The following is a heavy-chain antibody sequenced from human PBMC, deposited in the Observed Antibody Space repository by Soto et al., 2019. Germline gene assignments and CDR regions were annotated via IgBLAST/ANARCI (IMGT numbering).Heavy chain of an antibody. V-gene: IGHV3-33*01. CDR3: ARDQATQQYYYYGMDV. CDR1: GFTFSSYG. Sequence: GGSLRLSCAASGFTFSSYGMHWVRQAPGKGLEWVAVIWYAGSNKYSADSVKGRFTISGDNSKNTLYLQMNSLRAEDTAVYYCARDQATQQYYYYGMDVWGQGTTVTVSS. J-gene: IGHJ6*02. CDR2: IWYAGSNK.